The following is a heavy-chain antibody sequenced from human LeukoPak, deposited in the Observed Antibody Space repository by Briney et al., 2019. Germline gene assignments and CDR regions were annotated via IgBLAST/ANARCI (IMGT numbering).Heavy chain of an antibody. V-gene: IGHV3-23*01. Sequence: PGGSLRLSCAASGFTFSSYAMSWVRQAPGKGLEWVSAISGSGGSTYYADSVKGRFTISRDNSKNTLYLQMNSLRAEDTAVYYCARGRGVTHAFDIWGQGTMVTVSS. D-gene: IGHD2-21*02. CDR1: GFTFSSYA. CDR3: ARGRGVTHAFDI. CDR2: ISGSGGST. J-gene: IGHJ3*02.